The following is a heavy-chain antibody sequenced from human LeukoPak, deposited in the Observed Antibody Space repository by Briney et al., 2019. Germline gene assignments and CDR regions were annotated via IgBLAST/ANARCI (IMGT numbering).Heavy chain of an antibody. Sequence: GSLRLSCAASGFTFSSYWMSWIRQPPGKGLEWIGYVYHTGHTHYSPSLKSRVTVSLDTSRNQVSLILSSVTAADTAVYYCARHRFGHLFDYWGQGTLVFVSS. V-gene: IGHV4-59*01. J-gene: IGHJ4*02. CDR3: ARHRFGHLFDY. CDR2: VYHTGHT. CDR1: GFTFSSYW. D-gene: IGHD3-16*01.